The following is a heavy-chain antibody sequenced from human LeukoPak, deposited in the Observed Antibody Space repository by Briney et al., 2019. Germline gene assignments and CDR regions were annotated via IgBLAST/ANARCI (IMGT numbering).Heavy chain of an antibody. CDR3: ARASEDYYYYYMDV. V-gene: IGHV4-59*01. CDR1: GGSISSYY. CDR2: IYYSGST. J-gene: IGHJ6*03. D-gene: IGHD1-14*01. Sequence: SETLSLTCTVSGGSISSYYWSWIRQPPGKGLEWIGYIYYSGSTIYNPSLKSRVAISVDTSKSQFSLKVRSVTAADTAVYYCARASEDYYYYYMDVWGKGTTVTISS.